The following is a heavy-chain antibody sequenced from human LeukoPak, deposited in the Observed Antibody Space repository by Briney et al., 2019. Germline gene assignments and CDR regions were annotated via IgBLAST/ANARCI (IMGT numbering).Heavy chain of an antibody. CDR1: GYTFTGYY. V-gene: IGHV1-2*02. CDR3: ARAVVIITSFGAFDI. CDR2: INPNSGGT. Sequence: ASVKVSCKASGYTFTGYYTQWVRQAPGQGLEWMGWINPNSGGTNYAQKFQGRVTMTRDTSISPAYMELSRLRSDDTAVYYCARAVVIITSFGAFDIWGQGTMVTVSS. J-gene: IGHJ3*02. D-gene: IGHD3-22*01.